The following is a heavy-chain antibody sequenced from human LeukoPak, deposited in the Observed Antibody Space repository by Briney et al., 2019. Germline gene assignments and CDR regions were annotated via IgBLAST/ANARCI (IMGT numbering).Heavy chain of an antibody. J-gene: IGHJ3*02. CDR1: GGSISSYY. CDR3: ARHWEYCSSSSCSSDAFDM. Sequence: SETLSLTCTVSGGSISSYYWSWIRQPPGKGLEWIGYIYTSGSTNYNPSLKSRVTISVDTSKNQFSLNLSSVTAADTAVFYCARHWEYCSSSSCSSDAFDMWGQGTMVTVSS. V-gene: IGHV4-4*09. CDR2: IYTSGST. D-gene: IGHD2-2*01.